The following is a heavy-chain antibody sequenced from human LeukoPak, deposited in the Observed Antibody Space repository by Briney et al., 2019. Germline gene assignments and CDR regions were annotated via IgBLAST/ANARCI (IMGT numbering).Heavy chain of an antibody. V-gene: IGHV3-13*01. CDR1: GFTFSSYD. CDR2: IDTVGDT. J-gene: IGHJ4*02. Sequence: PGGSLRLSCAASGFTFSSYDMHWVRQPTGKGLEWVSAIDTVGDTYYSGSVKGRFTISRENAKNSLYLQMNSLRAEDTAVYYCAKLPERWLQFYYFDYWGQGTLVTVSS. D-gene: IGHD5-24*01. CDR3: AKLPERWLQFYYFDY.